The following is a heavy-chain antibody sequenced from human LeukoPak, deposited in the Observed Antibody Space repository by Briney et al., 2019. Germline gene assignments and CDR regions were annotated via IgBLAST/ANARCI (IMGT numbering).Heavy chain of an antibody. CDR2: ISSSSSYI. Sequence: GGSLRLSWAASGFTFSSYSVNWVRQAPGKGLEWVSSISSSSSYIYYADSVKGRFTTSRDNAKNSLCLQMNSLRAEDTAVYYCARLASGSYLDYWGQGTLVTVSS. CDR1: GFTFSSYS. CDR3: ARLASGSYLDY. D-gene: IGHD1-26*01. V-gene: IGHV3-21*01. J-gene: IGHJ4*02.